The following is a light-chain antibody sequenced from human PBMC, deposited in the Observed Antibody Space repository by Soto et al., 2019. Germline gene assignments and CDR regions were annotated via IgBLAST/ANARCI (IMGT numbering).Light chain of an antibody. J-gene: IGKJ3*01. Sequence: EVVMTQSPATLSVSPGEGVTLSCRASQGIGDTLAWYQHKPGQTPRLLIYDTSTRATGVPDRFSGTGSGTDFALTISRLETDDSAVYYCQQYGGSPFTFGPGTKVDIK. V-gene: IGKV3-20*01. CDR2: DTS. CDR3: QQYGGSPFT. CDR1: QGIGDT.